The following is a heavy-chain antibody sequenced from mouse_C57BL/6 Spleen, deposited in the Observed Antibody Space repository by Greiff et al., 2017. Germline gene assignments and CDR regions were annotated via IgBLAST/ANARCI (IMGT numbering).Heavy chain of an antibody. V-gene: IGHV1-52*01. CDR3: ARREGWDWFAY. CDR2: IDPSDSET. J-gene: IGHJ3*01. CDR1: GYTFTSYW. Sequence: VQLQQPGAELVRPGSSVKLSCKASGYTFTSYWMHWVKQRPIQGLEWIGNIDPSDSETHYNQKFKDKATLTVDKSSSTAYMQLSSLTSEDSAVYYCARREGWDWFAYWGQGTLVTVSA. D-gene: IGHD4-1*01.